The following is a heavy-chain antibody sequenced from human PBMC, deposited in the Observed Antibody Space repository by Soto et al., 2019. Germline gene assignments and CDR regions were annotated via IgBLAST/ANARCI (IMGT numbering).Heavy chain of an antibody. J-gene: IGHJ1*01. CDR1: GGSLTGYY. D-gene: IGHD5-12*01. V-gene: IGHV4-34*01. CDR2: VKDGGST. CDR3: ARGQEGIVATH. Sequence: SETLSLTCTVNGGSLTGYYWSWIRQPPGKGLEWIGEVKDGGSTNYSPSLRGRVSISADTSKNHFSLRLNSVTAADTAVYSCARGQEGIVATHWDQ.